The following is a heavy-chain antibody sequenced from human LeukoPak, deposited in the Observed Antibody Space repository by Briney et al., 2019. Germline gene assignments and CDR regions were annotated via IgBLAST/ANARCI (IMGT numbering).Heavy chain of an antibody. V-gene: IGHV3-21*01. D-gene: IGHD3-3*01. CDR1: GFTFSSYG. CDR2: ISRSGRSI. CDR3: ARDDSILGVLNAFRAPSYYYYMDV. Sequence: GGSLRLSCAASGFTFSSYGMSWVRQAPGKGLEWVSSISRSGRSIYYSDSVKGRFTISRDNAKNSLYLQMNSLRAEDTAVYYCARDDSILGVLNAFRAPSYYYYMDVWGKGTTVTVSS. J-gene: IGHJ6*03.